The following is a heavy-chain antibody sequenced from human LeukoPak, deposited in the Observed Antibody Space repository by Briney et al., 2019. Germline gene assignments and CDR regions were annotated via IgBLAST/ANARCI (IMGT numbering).Heavy chain of an antibody. CDR3: ARDSFGVRGFDH. V-gene: IGHV1-46*01. CDR2: VDPSGDIA. J-gene: IGHJ4*02. D-gene: IGHD3-10*01. Sequence: ASVTVSFTTSGYTFIHYYMHWVRQASGEGFEWMGIVDPSGDIATYARKFQGRVTLTTDTSTSTFYMELSSLRSEDTAIYYCARDSFGVRGFDHWGQGTPVTVSS. CDR1: GYTFIHYY.